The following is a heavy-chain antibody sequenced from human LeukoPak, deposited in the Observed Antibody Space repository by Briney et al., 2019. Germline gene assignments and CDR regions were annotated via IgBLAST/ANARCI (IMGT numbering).Heavy chain of an antibody. D-gene: IGHD1-7*01. CDR2: INHSGST. CDR3: ARGWTWNFPIDY. J-gene: IGHJ4*02. V-gene: IGHV4-34*01. Sequence: SETLSLTCAVYGGSFSGYYWSWVRQPPGKGLEWIGEINHSGSTNYNPSLKSRVPISVDTSKNQFSLKLSSVTAADTAVYYCARGWTWNFPIDYWGQGTLVTVSS. CDR1: GGSFSGYY.